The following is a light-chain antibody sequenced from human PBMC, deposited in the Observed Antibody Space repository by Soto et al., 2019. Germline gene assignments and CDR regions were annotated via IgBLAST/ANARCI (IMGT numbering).Light chain of an antibody. J-gene: IGKJ1*01. CDR2: AAS. CDR1: QGISNF. CDR3: QNYNSAPWT. Sequence: DIQMTQSPSSLSASVADRVNISCRASQGISNFVAWFQQKPGKVPKLLIYAASTLQSGVPSRFSGSGSGTDFTLTISSLQPEDIATYYCQNYNSAPWTFGQGTKVEIK. V-gene: IGKV1-27*01.